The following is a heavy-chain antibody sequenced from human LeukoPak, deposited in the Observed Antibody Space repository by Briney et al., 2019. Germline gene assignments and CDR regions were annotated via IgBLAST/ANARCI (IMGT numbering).Heavy chain of an antibody. J-gene: IGHJ4*02. V-gene: IGHV1-2*02. CDR3: VRATSTY. Sequence: ASVKVSCKTSGFTFTNYGFSWVRQAPGQGLEWMGWIDPNSGGTNFAQRLQGRVTMTSDTSITTVYMELNRLRSDDTAVYYCVRATSTYWGQGTLVTVSS. CDR1: GFTFTNYG. CDR2: IDPNSGGT.